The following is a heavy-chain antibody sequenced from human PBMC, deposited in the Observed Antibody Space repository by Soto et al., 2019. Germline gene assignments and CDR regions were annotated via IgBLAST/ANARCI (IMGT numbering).Heavy chain of an antibody. CDR3: ACWGGHDYNY. Sequence: EVQLLGSGGGLVQPGGSLRLSCVASVFTFSTYWMNWVRQAPGMGLEWVANLNPDGSVGTYVDSVKGRFTTTRDNAKNSLYLQMNSLRADDTAVYFGACWGGHDYNYWGQGILVTVSS. J-gene: IGHJ4*02. CDR1: VFTFSTYW. CDR2: LNPDGSVG. D-gene: IGHD3-16*01. V-gene: IGHV3-7*03.